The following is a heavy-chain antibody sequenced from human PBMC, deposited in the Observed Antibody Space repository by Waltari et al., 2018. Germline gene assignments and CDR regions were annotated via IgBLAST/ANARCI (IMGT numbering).Heavy chain of an antibody. CDR3: AREDLAAAGPYDY. Sequence: QVQLVQSGAEVKKPGASVKVSCKASGYTFTGYHMPWVRQAPGRGLEWMGWINPNSGGTNYAQKFQGWVTMTRDTSISTVYMELSRLTSDDTAVYYCAREDLAAAGPYDYWGQGTLVTVSS. V-gene: IGHV1-2*04. D-gene: IGHD6-13*01. CDR1: GYTFTGYH. J-gene: IGHJ4*02. CDR2: INPNSGGT.